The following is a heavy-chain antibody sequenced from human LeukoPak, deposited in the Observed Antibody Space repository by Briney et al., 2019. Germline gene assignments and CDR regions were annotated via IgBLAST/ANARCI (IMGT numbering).Heavy chain of an antibody. Sequence: ASVKVSCKASGYTFTSYDINWVRQATGQGLEWMGWMNPNSGNTGYAQKLQGRVTMTTDTSTGTAYMELRSLRSDDTAVYYCARASVDSSGYYYYFDYWGQGTLVTVSS. CDR3: ARASVDSSGYYYYFDY. J-gene: IGHJ4*02. V-gene: IGHV1-8*01. CDR1: GYTFTSYD. CDR2: MNPNSGNT. D-gene: IGHD3-22*01.